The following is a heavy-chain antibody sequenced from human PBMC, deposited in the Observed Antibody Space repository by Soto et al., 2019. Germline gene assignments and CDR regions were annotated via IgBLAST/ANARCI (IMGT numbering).Heavy chain of an antibody. Sequence: GQGLEWMGWISAYNGNTNYAQKLQGRVTMTTDTSTSSAYMELRSLRSDDTAVYYCARYSSGWFDYGGQGTLISV. V-gene: IGHV1-18*01. D-gene: IGHD6-19*01. J-gene: IGHJ4*02. CDR2: ISAYNGNT. CDR3: ARYSSGWFDY.